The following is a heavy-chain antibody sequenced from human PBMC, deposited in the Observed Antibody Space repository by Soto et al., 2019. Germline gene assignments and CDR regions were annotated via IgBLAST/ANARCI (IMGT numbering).Heavy chain of an antibody. CDR2: ISSSSSYI. D-gene: IGHD6-13*01. CDR1: GFTFSYYS. CDR3: ARVIGIAAAPLDY. Sequence: GGSLRLSCAASGFTFSYYSMNWVRQAPGKGLEWVSSISSSSSYIYYADSVKGRFTISRDNAKNSLYLQMNSLRGEDTAIYYCARVIGIAAAPLDYWGQGTLVTVSS. V-gene: IGHV3-21*01. J-gene: IGHJ4*02.